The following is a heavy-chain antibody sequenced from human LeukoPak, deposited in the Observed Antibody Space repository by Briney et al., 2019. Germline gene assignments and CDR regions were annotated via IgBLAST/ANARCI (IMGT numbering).Heavy chain of an antibody. CDR2: ISAYTGNT. CDR3: ARAFWFGELKKGSYYYYYYMDV. D-gene: IGHD3-10*01. J-gene: IGHJ6*03. CDR1: GYTFTSYG. Sequence: ASVKDSCKASGYTFTSYGISWVRQAPGPGLEWMGWISAYTGNTNYAQKLQGRVTMTTNTSTSTAYMELRSLRSDDTAVYYCARAFWFGELKKGSYYYYYYMDVWGKGTTVTVSS. V-gene: IGHV1-18*01.